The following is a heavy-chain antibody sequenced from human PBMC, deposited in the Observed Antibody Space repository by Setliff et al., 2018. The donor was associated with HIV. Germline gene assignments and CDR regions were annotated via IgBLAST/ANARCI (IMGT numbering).Heavy chain of an antibody. J-gene: IGHJ3*02. D-gene: IGHD3-22*01. CDR1: GGSISSYY. CDR3: ARDLTPGDDSSGYYLSAAFDI. V-gene: IGHV4-59*01. Sequence: SETLSLTCTVSGGSISSYYWSWIRQPPGKGLEWIGYIYYSGSTNYNPSLKSRVTISVDTSKNQFSLKLSSVTAADTAVYYCARDLTPGDDSSGYYLSAAFDIWGQGTMVTV. CDR2: IYYSGST.